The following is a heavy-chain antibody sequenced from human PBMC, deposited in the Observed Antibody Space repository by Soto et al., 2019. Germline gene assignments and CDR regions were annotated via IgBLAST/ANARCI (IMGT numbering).Heavy chain of an antibody. Sequence: GASVKVSCKASGYTFTSYDINWVRQATGQGLEWMGWMNPNSGNTGYAQKFQGRVTMTRNTSISTAYMELSSLRSEDTAVYYCARPLKIYCSGGSCYGVDYWGQGTLVTVSS. CDR1: GYTFTSYD. V-gene: IGHV1-8*01. J-gene: IGHJ4*02. CDR2: MNPNSGNT. D-gene: IGHD2-15*01. CDR3: ARPLKIYCSGGSCYGVDY.